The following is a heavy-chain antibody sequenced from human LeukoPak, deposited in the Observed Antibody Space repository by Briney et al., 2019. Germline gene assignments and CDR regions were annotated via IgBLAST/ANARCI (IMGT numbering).Heavy chain of an antibody. CDR2: IYYSGST. J-gene: IGHJ4*02. CDR1: GGSISSYY. Sequence: PSETLSLTCTVSGGSISSYYWSWIRQPPGKGLEWIGYIYYSGSTNYNPSLKSRVTISVDTSKNQFSLKLSSVTAADTAVNYCARRLTGIAAVLDYWGQGTLVTVSS. V-gene: IGHV4-59*08. D-gene: IGHD6-13*01. CDR3: ARRLTGIAAVLDY.